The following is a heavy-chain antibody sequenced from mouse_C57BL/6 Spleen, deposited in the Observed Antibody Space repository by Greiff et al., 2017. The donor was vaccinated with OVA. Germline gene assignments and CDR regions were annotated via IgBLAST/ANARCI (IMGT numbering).Heavy chain of an antibody. J-gene: IGHJ3*01. CDR2: ISSGGSYT. Sequence: EVMLVESGGDLVKPGGSLKLSCAASGFTFSSYGMSWVSQTPDKRLEWVATISSGGSYTYYPDSVKGRFTISRDNAKNTLYLQMSSLKSEDTAMYYCARHEITTGFAYWGQGTLVTVSA. V-gene: IGHV5-6*01. D-gene: IGHD1-1*01. CDR3: ARHEITTGFAY. CDR1: GFTFSSYG.